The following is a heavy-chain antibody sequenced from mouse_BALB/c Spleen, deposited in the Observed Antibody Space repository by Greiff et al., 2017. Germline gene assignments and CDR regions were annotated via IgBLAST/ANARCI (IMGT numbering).Heavy chain of an antibody. CDR3: ARSSYGNYPYFDY. V-gene: IGHV1S137*01. CDR1: GYTFTDYA. CDR2: ISTYYGDA. J-gene: IGHJ2*01. Sequence: VKLQQSGAELVRPGVSVKISCKGSGYTFTDYAMHWVKQSHAKSLEWIGVISTYYGDASYNQKFKGKATMTEDKSSSTAYMELARLTSEDSAIYYCARSSYGNYPYFDYWGQGTTLTVSS. D-gene: IGHD2-1*01.